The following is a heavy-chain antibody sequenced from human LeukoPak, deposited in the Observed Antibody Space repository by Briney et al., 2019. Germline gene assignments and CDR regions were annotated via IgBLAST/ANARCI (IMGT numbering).Heavy chain of an antibody. Sequence: ASVKVSCKASGGTFSSYAISWVQQAPGQGLEWMGGIIPIFGTADYAQKFQGRVTITADESTSTAYMELSSLRSEDSAVYYCARDQNDGMDYWGQGTLVTVSS. D-gene: IGHD4-23*01. CDR2: IIPIFGTA. V-gene: IGHV1-69*13. CDR1: GGTFSSYA. CDR3: ARDQNDGMDY. J-gene: IGHJ4*02.